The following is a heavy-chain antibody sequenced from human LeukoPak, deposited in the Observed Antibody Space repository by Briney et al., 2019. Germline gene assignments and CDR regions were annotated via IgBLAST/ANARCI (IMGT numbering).Heavy chain of an antibody. J-gene: IGHJ4*02. CDR1: GDSISGFY. D-gene: IGHD2-15*01. CDR2: IYYSGSA. Sequence: ASETLSLTCAVSGDSISGFYWSWIRQPPGKGLEWIGYIYYSGSANYNPSLKSRVTISVDTSKNQFSLKLSSVTAADTAVYYCARAGCSGGSCYSFDYWGQGTLVTVSS. CDR3: ARAGCSGGSCYSFDY. V-gene: IGHV4-59*12.